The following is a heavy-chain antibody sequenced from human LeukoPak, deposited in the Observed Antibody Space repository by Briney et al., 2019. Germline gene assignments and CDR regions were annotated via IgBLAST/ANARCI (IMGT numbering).Heavy chain of an antibody. D-gene: IGHD3-9*01. CDR2: IKQDGSEK. CDR1: GLIFGDYW. J-gene: IGHJ3*02. Sequence: PGGSLRLSCAASGLIFGDYWMTWVRQAPGIGLECVANIKQDGSEKHYLDSVKGRFTISRDNAKNSLSLQMNSLRPEDTAVYYCATYWRSFDWSLSPIWGLGTMVTVSS. V-gene: IGHV3-7*03. CDR3: ATYWRSFDWSLSPI.